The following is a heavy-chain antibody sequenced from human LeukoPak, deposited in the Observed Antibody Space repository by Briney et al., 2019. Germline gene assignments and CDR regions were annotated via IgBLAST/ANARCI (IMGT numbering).Heavy chain of an antibody. CDR1: GFTFSDRW. V-gene: IGHV3-7*03. Sequence: PGGSLRLSCAVSGFTFSDRWMSWVRQTPGKGLEWVATIKEDGSEKYYVDSVKGRFTISRDNAKNSLYLQMNSLRAEDTAVYYCARESDSGSYPPYNWFDPWGQGTLVTVSS. J-gene: IGHJ5*02. CDR2: IKEDGSEK. D-gene: IGHD1-26*01. CDR3: ARESDSGSYPPYNWFDP.